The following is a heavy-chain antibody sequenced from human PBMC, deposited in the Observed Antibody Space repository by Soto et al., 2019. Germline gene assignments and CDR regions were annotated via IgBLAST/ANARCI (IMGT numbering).Heavy chain of an antibody. D-gene: IGHD3-10*01. J-gene: IGHJ6*02. CDR3: VRNWRYYGGDYYDGMDA. CDR1: GFSLNTGGVG. V-gene: IGHV2-5*02. Sequence: ITLKESGPTLVKPTQTLTLTCTFSGFSLNTGGVGVGWVRQPRGKAMEWLALIYWDDDERYRPSLRSRLNITKDTINNQVVLTMTNMDPEDTATYYCVRNWRYYGGDYYDGMDAWGQGTTVTVSS. CDR2: IYWDDDE.